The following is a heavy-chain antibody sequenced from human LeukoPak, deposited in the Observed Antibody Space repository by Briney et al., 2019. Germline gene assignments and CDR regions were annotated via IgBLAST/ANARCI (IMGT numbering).Heavy chain of an antibody. CDR3: ARGASGGGTYYYDSSGRVPYGMDV. V-gene: IGHV1-2*02. D-gene: IGHD3-22*01. J-gene: IGHJ6*02. Sequence: GASVKVSCKASGYTFTGYYMHWVRQAPGQGLEWMGWVNPTSVATNYAQKFQGRVTMTRNTSISTAYMELSSLRSEDTAVYYCARGASGGGTYYYDSSGRVPYGMDVWGQGTTVTVSS. CDR2: VNPTSVAT. CDR1: GYTFTGYY.